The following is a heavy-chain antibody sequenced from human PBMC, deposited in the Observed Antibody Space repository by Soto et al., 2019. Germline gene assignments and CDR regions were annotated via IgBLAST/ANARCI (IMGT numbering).Heavy chain of an antibody. D-gene: IGHD3-22*01. CDR2: ISTFNGNA. CDR1: GYTFSSNG. CDR3: VRQSGYSSGWSDP. J-gene: IGHJ5*02. V-gene: IGHV1-18*04. Sequence: QVQLVQSGAEVKKPGASVKVSCKTSGYTFSSNGISWVRQAPGQGLEWMGRISTFNGNAHYSQKFQDRVTMTTDTTTNTVYMEVTSLRSDDTAMYYCVRQSGYSSGWSDPWGQGTLVTVSS.